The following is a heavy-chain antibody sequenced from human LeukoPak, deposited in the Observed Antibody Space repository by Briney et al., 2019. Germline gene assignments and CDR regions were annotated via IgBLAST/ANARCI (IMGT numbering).Heavy chain of an antibody. CDR2: INSDGSST. D-gene: IGHD4-17*01. CDR3: ARLYGGYGDYYFDY. CDR1: GFTIRSYW. J-gene: IGHJ4*02. V-gene: IGHV3-74*01. Sequence: PGGSLRLSCAASGFTIRSYWMHWVRQAPGKGLVWVSCINSDGSSTSYADTVKGRFTISRDNAKNTLYLQMNSLRAEDTAVYYCARLYGGYGDYYFDYWGQGTLVTVSS.